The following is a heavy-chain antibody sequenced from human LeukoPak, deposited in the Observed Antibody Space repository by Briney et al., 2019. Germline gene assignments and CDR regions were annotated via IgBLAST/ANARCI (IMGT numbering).Heavy chain of an antibody. J-gene: IGHJ4*02. CDR2: TIPILGIA. Sequence: SAKVSCKASGGTFSSYAISWVRQAPGQGLEWMGRTIPILGIANYAQKFQGRVTITADKSTSTAYMELSSLRSEDTAVYYCARALAVAGTEPLDYWGQGTLVTVSS. CDR1: GGTFSSYA. CDR3: ARALAVAGTEPLDY. V-gene: IGHV1-69*04. D-gene: IGHD6-19*01.